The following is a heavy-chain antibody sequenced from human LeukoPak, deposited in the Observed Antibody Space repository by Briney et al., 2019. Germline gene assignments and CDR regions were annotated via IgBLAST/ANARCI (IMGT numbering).Heavy chain of an antibody. CDR2: ISYDGSNK. CDR3: ARDLGRRTMIVGY. V-gene: IGHV3-30-3*01. Sequence: GGSLRLSCAASGFTFSSYAMHWVRQAPGKGLEWVAVISYDGSNKYYADSVKGRFTISRDNSKNTLYLQMNSLRAEDTAVYYCARDLGRRTMIVGYWGQGTLVTVSS. CDR1: GFTFSSYA. J-gene: IGHJ4*02. D-gene: IGHD3-22*01.